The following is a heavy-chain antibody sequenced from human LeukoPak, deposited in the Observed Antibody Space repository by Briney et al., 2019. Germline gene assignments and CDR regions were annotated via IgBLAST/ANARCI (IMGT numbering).Heavy chain of an antibody. D-gene: IGHD3-10*01. Sequence: SVKVSCKASGGTFSSYAISWVRQAPGQGLEWMGGIIPIFGTANYAQKFQGRVTITADKSTSTAYMELSSLRSEDTAAYYCARVGTYYYGSGSYSGWFDPWGQGTLVTVSS. J-gene: IGHJ5*02. CDR3: ARVGTYYYGSGSYSGWFDP. V-gene: IGHV1-69*06. CDR1: GGTFSSYA. CDR2: IIPIFGTA.